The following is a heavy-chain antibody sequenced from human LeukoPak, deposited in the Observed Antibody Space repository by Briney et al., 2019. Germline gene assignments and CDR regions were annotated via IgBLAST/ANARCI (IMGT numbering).Heavy chain of an antibody. V-gene: IGHV3-7*01. CDR3: ARETPRRGETRDGYR. D-gene: IGHD5-24*01. CDR1: GFTFSSYW. J-gene: IGHJ4*02. Sequence: GGSLRLSCAASGFTFSSYWMSWVRQAPGKGLECLANIKEDGSETYYADSVKGRFTISRDNPKNLLFLQINSLRVEDTAVYYCARETPRRGETRDGYRWGQGTVVTVSP. CDR2: IKEDGSET.